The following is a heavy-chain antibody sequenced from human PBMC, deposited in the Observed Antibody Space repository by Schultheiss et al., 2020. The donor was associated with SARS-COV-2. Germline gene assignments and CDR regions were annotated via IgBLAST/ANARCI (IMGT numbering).Heavy chain of an antibody. Sequence: SETLSLTCTVSGGSISSYYWSWIRQPPVKGLEWIGYIYYSGSTNYNPSLKRRVTISVDTSKNQFSLKLSSVTAADTAVFYCARVSQQQLVWAFDIWGQGTMVTVS. J-gene: IGHJ3*02. CDR2: IYYSGST. CDR1: GGSISSYY. D-gene: IGHD6-13*01. CDR3: ARVSQQQLVWAFDI. V-gene: IGHV4-59*01.